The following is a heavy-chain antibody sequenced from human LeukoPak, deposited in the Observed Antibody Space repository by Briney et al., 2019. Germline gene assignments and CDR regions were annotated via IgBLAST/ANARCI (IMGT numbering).Heavy chain of an antibody. J-gene: IGHJ3*02. D-gene: IGHD3-16*01. V-gene: IGHV3-23*01. CDR1: EFTFSSYA. CDR3: ARDVEGGTFDI. CDR2: ISASGGST. Sequence: GGSLRLSCAASEFTFSSYAMQWVRQAPGKGLEWVSGISASGGSTWYADSVKGRFTISRDNAKNSLFLEMSSLRADDTAVYFCARDVEGGTFDIWGQGTTVTVSS.